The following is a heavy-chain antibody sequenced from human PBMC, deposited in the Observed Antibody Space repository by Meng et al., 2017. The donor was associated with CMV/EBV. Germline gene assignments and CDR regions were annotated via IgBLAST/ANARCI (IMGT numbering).Heavy chain of an antibody. D-gene: IGHD6-6*01. CDR2: INPNSGGT. CDR3: AKGHRSSGFYYDYGMDV. V-gene: IGHV1-2*02. Sequence: ASVKVSCKASGYTFTGYYMHWVRQPPGQGLEWMGWINPNSGGTNYAQKFQGRVTMTRDTSISTAYMELSRLRSDDTAVYYCAKGHRSSGFYYDYGMDVWGQGTTVTVSS. J-gene: IGHJ6*02. CDR1: GYTFTGYY.